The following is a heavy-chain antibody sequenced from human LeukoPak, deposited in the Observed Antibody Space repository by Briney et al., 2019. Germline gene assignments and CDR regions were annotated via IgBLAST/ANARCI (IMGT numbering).Heavy chain of an antibody. D-gene: IGHD5-12*01. CDR1: GGTFSSYA. V-gene: IGHV1-69*04. J-gene: IGHJ3*02. Sequence: ASVKVSCKASGGTFSSYAISWVRQAPGQGLEWMGGIIPILGIANYAQKFQGRVTITADKSTSTAYMELSSLRSEDTAVYYCARGYSGYDSESDAFDIWGKGTMVTVSS. CDR2: IIPILGIA. CDR3: ARGYSGYDSESDAFDI.